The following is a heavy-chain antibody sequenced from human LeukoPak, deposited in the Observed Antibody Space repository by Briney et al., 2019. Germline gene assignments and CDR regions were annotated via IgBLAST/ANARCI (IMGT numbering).Heavy chain of an antibody. J-gene: IGHJ4*02. CDR3: ARETGTPHFDY. Sequence: ASVKVSCKASGCTFINYGITWVRQAPGQGLEWMGWISVYNANTNYAQKLQGRVTMTTDTSTSTAYMELRSLRSDDTAVYYCARETGTPHFDYWGQGTLVTVSS. D-gene: IGHD1-7*01. CDR2: ISVYNANT. V-gene: IGHV1-18*01. CDR1: GCTFINYG.